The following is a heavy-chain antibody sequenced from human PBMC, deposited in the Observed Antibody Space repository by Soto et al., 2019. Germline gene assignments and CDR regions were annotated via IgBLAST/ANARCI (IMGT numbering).Heavy chain of an antibody. V-gene: IGHV1-69*01. CDR1: GGTFGNHA. CDR2: IIPVLGVG. CDR3: AREAGYTYGYVFDY. D-gene: IGHD5-18*01. J-gene: IGHJ4*02. Sequence: QVQLVQSGAEVKKPGSSVRVSCKASGGTFGNHAISWVRHAPGQGLEWLGGIIPVLGVGDNAQNFQGRVTITAAASTSTAYLDLSSLRSEDTALYYCAREAGYTYGYVFDYWGQGTLVTVSS.